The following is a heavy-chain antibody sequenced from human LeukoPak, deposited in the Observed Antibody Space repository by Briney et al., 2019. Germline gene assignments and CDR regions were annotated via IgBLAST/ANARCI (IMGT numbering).Heavy chain of an antibody. CDR1: GGSISSYY. Sequence: PSETLSLTCTVSGGSISSYYWSWIRLPPGKGLEWIGYIYYSGSTNYNPSLRSQVTISVDTSKNQFSLKLSSVTAADTAVYYCARSSESYDSSGYYSYYFEYWGQGTLVTVSS. D-gene: IGHD3-22*01. CDR3: ARSSESYDSSGYYSYYFEY. CDR2: IYYSGST. V-gene: IGHV4-59*01. J-gene: IGHJ4*02.